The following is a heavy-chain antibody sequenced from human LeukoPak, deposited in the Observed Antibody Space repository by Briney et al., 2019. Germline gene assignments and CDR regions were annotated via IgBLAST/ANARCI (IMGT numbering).Heavy chain of an antibody. Sequence: SETLSLTCAVYGGSFSGYYWSWIRQPPGKGLEWIGEINHSGSTNYNPSLKSRVTISVHTSKNQFSLKLSSVTAANTAVYYCARDNREVRGGDCFDVWGKGTTVTVSS. D-gene: IGHD2-21*02. V-gene: IGHV4-34*01. CDR1: GGSFSGYY. J-gene: IGHJ6*04. CDR2: INHSGST. CDR3: ARDNREVRGGDCFDV.